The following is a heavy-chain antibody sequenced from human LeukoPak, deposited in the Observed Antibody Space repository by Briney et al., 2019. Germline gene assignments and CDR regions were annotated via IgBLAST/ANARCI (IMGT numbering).Heavy chain of an antibody. CDR3: ATSFGPVIAAAGTGAD. CDR1: GFTFSSYW. Sequence: PGGSLRLSCAASGFTFSSYWMSWVRQAPGKGLEWVANIKQDGSEKYYVDSVKGRFTISRDNSKNTLSLQMNSLRAEDTAVYYCATSFGPVIAAAGTGADWGQGTLVTVSS. CDR2: IKQDGSEK. J-gene: IGHJ4*02. D-gene: IGHD6-13*01. V-gene: IGHV3-7*03.